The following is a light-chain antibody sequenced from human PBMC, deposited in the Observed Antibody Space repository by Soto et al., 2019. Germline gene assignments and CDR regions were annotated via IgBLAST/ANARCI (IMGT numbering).Light chain of an antibody. J-gene: IGKJ5*01. V-gene: IGKV3-20*01. CDR2: GAS. CDR3: QQYDNSPIT. Sequence: EIVLTQSPVTLSLSPGERATLSCRASQSVASSHLAWYQQKPGQAPRLLIYGASNRATGIPDRFSGTGSETDFTLTISRLEPEDFAVYYCQQYDNSPITFGQGTRLEIK. CDR1: QSVASSH.